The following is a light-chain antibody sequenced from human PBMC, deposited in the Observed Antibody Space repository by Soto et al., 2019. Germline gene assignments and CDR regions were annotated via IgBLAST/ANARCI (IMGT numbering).Light chain of an antibody. V-gene: IGKV1-33*01. CDR3: QQYDNLPYT. J-gene: IGKJ2*01. CDR1: QDINNY. Sequence: DIQMTQSPSSLSASVGDRVTITCQASQDINNYLNGYQQKPGKAPKLLIYHASNLETGVTSRFSGSGSGTDFTFSISRLQPEDIATYYCQQYDNLPYTFGQGTKLEIK. CDR2: HAS.